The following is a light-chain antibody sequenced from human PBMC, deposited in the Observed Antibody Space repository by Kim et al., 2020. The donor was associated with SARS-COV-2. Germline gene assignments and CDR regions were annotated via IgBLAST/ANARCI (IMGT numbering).Light chain of an antibody. Sequence: ALGQTVRITCQEDSLRSYYASWYQQKPGQAPVLVIYGKNNRPSGIPDRFSGSSSGNTASLTITGAQAEDEADYYCNSRDSSGNHVVFGGGTQLTV. V-gene: IGLV3-19*01. CDR1: SLRSYY. CDR3: NSRDSSGNHVV. J-gene: IGLJ2*01. CDR2: GKN.